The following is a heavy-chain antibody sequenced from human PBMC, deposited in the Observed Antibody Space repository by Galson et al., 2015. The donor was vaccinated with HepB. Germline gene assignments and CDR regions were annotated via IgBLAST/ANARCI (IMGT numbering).Heavy chain of an antibody. D-gene: IGHD7-27*01. J-gene: IGHJ2*01. V-gene: IGHV3-53*04. Sequence: SLRLSCAASGFTVSSNYMSWVRQAPGKGLEWVSVIYSGGSTYYADSVKGRFTISRHNSKNTLYLQMNSLRAEDTAVYYCARVLSRLGWYFDLWGRGTLVTVSS. CDR2: IYSGGST. CDR3: ARVLSRLGWYFDL. CDR1: GFTVSSNY.